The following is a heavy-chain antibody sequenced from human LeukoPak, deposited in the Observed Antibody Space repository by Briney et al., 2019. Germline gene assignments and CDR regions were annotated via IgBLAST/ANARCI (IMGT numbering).Heavy chain of an antibody. CDR3: AKWGYCSSTSCYAGRFDP. CDR1: GFTFSSYA. D-gene: IGHD2-2*01. Sequence: HPGGSLRLSCAASGFTFSSYAMSWVPQAPGKGLEWVSAISGSGGSTYYADPVKGRFTISRDNSKNTLYLQMNSLRAEDTAVYYCAKWGYCSSTSCYAGRFDPWGQGTLVTVSS. J-gene: IGHJ5*02. V-gene: IGHV3-23*01. CDR2: ISGSGGST.